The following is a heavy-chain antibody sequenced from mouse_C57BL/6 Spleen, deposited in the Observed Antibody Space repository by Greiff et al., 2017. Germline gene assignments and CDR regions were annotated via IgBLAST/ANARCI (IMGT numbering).Heavy chain of an antibody. CDR3: ARDILYYYGSSLEAY. CDR2: ISYDGSN. CDR1: GYSITSGYY. V-gene: IGHV3-6*01. D-gene: IGHD1-1*01. Sequence: EVKLMESEPGLVKPSQSLSLTCSVTGYSITSGYYWNWIRQFPGNKLEWMCYISYDGSNNYNPSLKNRISITRDTSKNQFFLKLNSVTTEDTATYYCARDILYYYGSSLEAYWGQGTLVTVSA. J-gene: IGHJ3*01.